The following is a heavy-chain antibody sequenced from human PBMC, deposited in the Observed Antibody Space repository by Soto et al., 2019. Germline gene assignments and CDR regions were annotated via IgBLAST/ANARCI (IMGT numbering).Heavy chain of an antibody. CDR2: IGGSGGST. CDR1: ELSFSGYA. J-gene: IGHJ3*02. Sequence: GESLRLSCPGSELSFSGYAMSWGRLAPGKVLEWVSAIGGSGGSTYYADSVKGRVTIPRDNSKNTLYLQMNSLRAEDTAVYYCAKDIVGITGTAAFDIWGQGTMVTVSS. D-gene: IGHD1-7*01. V-gene: IGHV3-23*01. CDR3: AKDIVGITGTAAFDI.